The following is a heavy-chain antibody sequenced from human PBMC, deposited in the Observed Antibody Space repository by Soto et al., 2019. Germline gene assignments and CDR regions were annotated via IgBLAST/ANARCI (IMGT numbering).Heavy chain of an antibody. CDR1: GGSIRGYY. Sequence: SETLSLTCTVSGGSIRGYYWAWIRQPPGKGLEWIGYILCSGHTNYSPSLKSRLTISLDTSKNQFSLNLNSVIAADTAVYYCARRGYGSGRYFEYWGQGTLVTVSS. J-gene: IGHJ4*02. V-gene: IGHV4-59*01. CDR2: ILCSGHT. CDR3: ARRGYGSGRYFEY. D-gene: IGHD3-10*01.